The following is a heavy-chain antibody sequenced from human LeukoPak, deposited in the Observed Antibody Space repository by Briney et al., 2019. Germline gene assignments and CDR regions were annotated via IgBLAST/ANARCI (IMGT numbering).Heavy chain of an antibody. D-gene: IGHD3-3*01. CDR2: MNHSGST. CDR3: ARAAIYDFWSGYYPGWFDP. V-gene: IGHV4-34*01. J-gene: IGHJ5*02. CDR1: GGSFSGYY. Sequence: PSETLSLTCAVYGGSFSGYYWSWIRQPPGKGLEWIGEMNHSGSTNYNPSLKSRVTISVDTSKNQFSLKLSSVTAADTAVYYCARAAIYDFWSGYYPGWFDPWGQGTLVTVSS.